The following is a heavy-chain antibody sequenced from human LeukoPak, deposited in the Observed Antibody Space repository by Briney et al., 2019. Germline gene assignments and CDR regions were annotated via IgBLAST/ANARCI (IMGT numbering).Heavy chain of an antibody. CDR3: ARDRPLGYCSGGSCYHNGAFDI. D-gene: IGHD2-15*01. CDR2: IYTSGST. J-gene: IGHJ3*02. CDR1: GGSISSYY. Sequence: KPSETLSLTCTVSGGSISSYYWSWIRQPAGKGLEWIGRIYTSGSTNYNPSLKSRVTMSVDTSKNQFSLKLSSVTAADTAVYYCARDRPLGYCSGGSCYHNGAFDIWGQGTMVTVSS. V-gene: IGHV4-4*07.